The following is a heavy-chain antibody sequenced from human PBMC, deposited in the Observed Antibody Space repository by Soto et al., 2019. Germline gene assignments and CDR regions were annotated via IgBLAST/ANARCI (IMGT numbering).Heavy chain of an antibody. CDR2: IGVYNGKT. Sequence: QEQLVQSGGEVKKPGASVRVSCKASGYTFTKYGITWVRQAPGQGLEWMGWIGVYNGKTNYARKLQGSVIMTADTSASTAYMELRSLRSDDTAVYYCSRARYCTSPSCYNHYYYGMDIWGQGTTVSVSS. CDR1: GYTFTKYG. CDR3: SRARYCTSPSCYNHYYYGMDI. J-gene: IGHJ6*02. D-gene: IGHD2-2*02. V-gene: IGHV1-18*04.